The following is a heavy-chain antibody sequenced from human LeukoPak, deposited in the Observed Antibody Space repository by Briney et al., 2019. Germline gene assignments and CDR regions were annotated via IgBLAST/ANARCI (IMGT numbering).Heavy chain of an antibody. D-gene: IGHD5-24*01. Sequence: GGSLRLSCAASGFTFSSYWVSWVRQAPGKGLEWVANIKQDGSEKYYVDSVKGRLTISRDNAKNSLYLQMNSLRAEDTAVYYCARGGRWLEYWGQGTLVTVSS. CDR2: IKQDGSEK. J-gene: IGHJ4*02. V-gene: IGHV3-7*01. CDR3: ARGGRWLEY. CDR1: GFTFSSYW.